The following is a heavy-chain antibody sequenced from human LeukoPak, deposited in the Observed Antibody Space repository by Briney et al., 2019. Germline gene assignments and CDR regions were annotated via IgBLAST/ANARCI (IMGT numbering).Heavy chain of an antibody. Sequence: PSETLSLTCAVYGGSFSGYYWSWIRQPPGKGLEWIGEINHSGSTNYNPSLKSRVTISVDTSKNQFSLKLSSVTAADTAVYYCARDTSNRLDPWGQGTLVTVSS. V-gene: IGHV4-34*01. CDR2: INHSGST. CDR3: ARDTSNRLDP. CDR1: GGSFSGYY. J-gene: IGHJ5*02.